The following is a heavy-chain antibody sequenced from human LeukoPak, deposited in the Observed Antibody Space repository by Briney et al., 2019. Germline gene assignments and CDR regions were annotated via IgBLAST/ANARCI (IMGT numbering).Heavy chain of an antibody. CDR2: IIPIFGTA. J-gene: IGHJ4*02. Sequence: ASVKVSCKASGGTFSSDAISWVRQAPGQGLEWMGGIIPIFGTANYAQKFQGRVTITADKSTSTAYMELSSLRSEDTAVYYCARVLVLTGYHLPGYYFDYWGQGTLVTVSS. D-gene: IGHD3-9*01. V-gene: IGHV1-69*06. CDR1: GGTFSSDA. CDR3: ARVLVLTGYHLPGYYFDY.